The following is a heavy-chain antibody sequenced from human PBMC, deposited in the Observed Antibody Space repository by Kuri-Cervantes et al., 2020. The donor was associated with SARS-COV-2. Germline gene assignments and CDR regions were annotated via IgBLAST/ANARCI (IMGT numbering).Heavy chain of an antibody. Sequence: ASVKVSCKASGYTFTSYYMHWVRQAPGQGLEWMGIINPSGGSTSYAQKFQGRVTMTRDTSTSTVYMELSSLRSEDTAVYYCARDRSGPPATQTPYYYYYNGMDVWGQGTTVTFSS. V-gene: IGHV1-46*01. D-gene: IGHD2-15*01. CDR1: GYTFTSYY. J-gene: IGHJ6*02. CDR2: INPSGGST. CDR3: ARDRSGPPATQTPYYYYYNGMDV.